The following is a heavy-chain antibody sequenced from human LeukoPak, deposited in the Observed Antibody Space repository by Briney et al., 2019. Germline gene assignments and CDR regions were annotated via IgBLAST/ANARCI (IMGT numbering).Heavy chain of an antibody. CDR2: IYYSGST. CDR3: ARSLTIFGVVEGFDP. Sequence: SETLSLTCTVSGGSVNSSSYYWGWIRQPPGKGLEWIGSIYYSGSTYYNPSLESRVTMSVDTSKNQFSLKLSSVTAADTAVYYCARSLTIFGVVEGFDPWGQGTPVTVSS. CDR1: GGSVNSSSYY. J-gene: IGHJ5*02. V-gene: IGHV4-39*07. D-gene: IGHD3-3*01.